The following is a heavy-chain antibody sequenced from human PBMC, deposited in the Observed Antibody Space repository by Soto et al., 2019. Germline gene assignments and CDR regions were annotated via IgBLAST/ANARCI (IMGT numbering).Heavy chain of an antibody. D-gene: IGHD3-3*01. Sequence: SETLSLTCAVYGGSFSGYYWSWIRQPPGKGLEWIGEINHSGSTNYNPSLKSRVTISVDTSKNQFSLKLSSVTAADTAVYYCARKKGFWSGYYRISSYGAFDIWGQGTMVTVSS. V-gene: IGHV4-34*01. CDR3: ARKKGFWSGYYRISSYGAFDI. J-gene: IGHJ3*02. CDR2: INHSGST. CDR1: GGSFSGYY.